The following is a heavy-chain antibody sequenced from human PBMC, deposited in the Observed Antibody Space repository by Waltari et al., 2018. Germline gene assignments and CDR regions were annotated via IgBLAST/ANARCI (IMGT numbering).Heavy chain of an antibody. Sequence: QVQLHESGPGLVRPSETLSLTCTVSGGSMSTYYRSWIRQPPGKGLEWIGYLYSSGSTSYNPSRKSRVTMSLDTSKNQFSLNLTSVTAADTAVYYCARSTPGLFVDVWGQGTTVTVSS. CDR3: ARSTPGLFVDV. D-gene: IGHD2-2*01. V-gene: IGHV4-59*01. J-gene: IGHJ6*02. CDR2: LYSSGST. CDR1: GGSMSTYY.